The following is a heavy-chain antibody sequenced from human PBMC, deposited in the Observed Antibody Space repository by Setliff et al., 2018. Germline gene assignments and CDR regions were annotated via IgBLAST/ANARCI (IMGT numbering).Heavy chain of an antibody. CDR2: IYYSGST. CDR3: ANSAYLRELDY. Sequence: SETLSLTCTVSGGSISSYYWSWIRQPPGKRLEWIGYIYYSGSTNYNPSLKSRVTISVDTSKNQFSLKLTSVTAADAAVYYCANSAYLRELDYWGPGTLVTV. J-gene: IGHJ4*02. CDR1: GGSISSYY. V-gene: IGHV4-59*12. D-gene: IGHD1-26*01.